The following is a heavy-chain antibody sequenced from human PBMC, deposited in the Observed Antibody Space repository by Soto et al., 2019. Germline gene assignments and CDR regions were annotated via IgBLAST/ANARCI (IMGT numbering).Heavy chain of an antibody. CDR3: ARDREMTTVVTRGYYYYYGMDV. J-gene: IGHJ6*01. Sequence: EVQLVESGGGLVKPGGSLRLSCAASGFTFSSYSMNWVRQAPGKGLEWVSSISSSSSYIYYADSVKGRFTISRDNAKNSLYLQMNSLRAEDTAVYYCARDREMTTVVTRGYYYYYGMDVW. D-gene: IGHD4-17*01. V-gene: IGHV3-21*01. CDR1: GFTFSSYS. CDR2: ISSSSSYI.